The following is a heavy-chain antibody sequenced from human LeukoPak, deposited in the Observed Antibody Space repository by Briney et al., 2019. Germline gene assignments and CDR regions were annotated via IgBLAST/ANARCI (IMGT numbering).Heavy chain of an antibody. V-gene: IGHV3-74*01. CDR1: GFTFSIYA. J-gene: IGHJ4*02. D-gene: IGHD3-10*01. CDR2: INSDGSNT. CDR3: ARDGGHDRFGELGFDY. Sequence: GGSLRLSCAASGFTFSIYAMSWVRQAPGKGLVWVSRINSDGSNTRYADSVKGRFTISRDNAENTVYLQMNSLRAEDTAVYYCARDGGHDRFGELGFDYWGQGTLVTVSS.